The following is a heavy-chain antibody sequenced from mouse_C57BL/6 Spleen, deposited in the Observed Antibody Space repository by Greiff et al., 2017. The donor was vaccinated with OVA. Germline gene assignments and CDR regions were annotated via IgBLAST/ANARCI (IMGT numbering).Heavy chain of an antibody. CDR2: IYPGSGNT. J-gene: IGHJ1*03. CDR3: ARYGSSYDWYFDV. D-gene: IGHD1-1*01. V-gene: IGHV1-66*01. Sequence: QVHVKQSGPELVKPGASVKISCKASGYSFTSYYIHWVKQRPGQGLEWIGWIYPGSGNTKYNEKFKGKATLTADTSSSTAYMQLSSLTSEDSAVYYCARYGSSYDWYFDVWGTGTTVTVSS. CDR1: GYSFTSYY.